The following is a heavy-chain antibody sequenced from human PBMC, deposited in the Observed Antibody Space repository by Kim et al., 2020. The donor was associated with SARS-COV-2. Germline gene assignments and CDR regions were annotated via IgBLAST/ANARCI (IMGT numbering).Heavy chain of an antibody. V-gene: IGHV4-59*01. D-gene: IGHD6-13*01. CDR2: IYYSGST. CDR1: GGSISSYY. J-gene: IGHJ6*02. CDR3: ARDIAAAGMDYGMDV. Sequence: SETLSLTCTVSGGSISSYYWSLIRQPPGKGLEWIGYIYYSGSTNYNPSLKSRVTISVDTSKNQFSLKLSSVTAADTAVYYCARDIAAAGMDYGMDVWGQGTTVTVSS.